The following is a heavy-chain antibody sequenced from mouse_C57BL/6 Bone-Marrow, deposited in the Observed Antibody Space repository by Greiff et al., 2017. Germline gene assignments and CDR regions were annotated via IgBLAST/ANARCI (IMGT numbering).Heavy chain of an antibody. D-gene: IGHD4-1*01. J-gene: IGHJ3*01. CDR1: GYTFTSSW. V-gene: IGHV1-64*01. CDR2: IHPNSGST. Sequence: QVQLQQPGPELVKPGASVKLSCKASGYTFTSSWMPWVKQRPGQGLEWIGMIHPNSGSTNYNEKFKSKATLTVDKSSSTAYMQLSSLTSEDSAVYYCARGLLGRAYWGQGTLVTVSA. CDR3: ARGLLGRAY.